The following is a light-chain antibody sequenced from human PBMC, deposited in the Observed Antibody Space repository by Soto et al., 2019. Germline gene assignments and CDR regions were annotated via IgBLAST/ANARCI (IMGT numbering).Light chain of an antibody. CDR1: QSVSCSY. J-gene: IGKJ5*01. CDR3: QQYGISPQT. Sequence: EIVLTQSPGTLSLSPGVRATLSCRASQSVSCSYLAWSAQKPGEAPRLLIYRASRGATGIPDRFSASGSGTEFTLTISRLQPEYFPVYYCQQYGISPQTFGQGTRL. CDR2: RAS. V-gene: IGKV3-20*01.